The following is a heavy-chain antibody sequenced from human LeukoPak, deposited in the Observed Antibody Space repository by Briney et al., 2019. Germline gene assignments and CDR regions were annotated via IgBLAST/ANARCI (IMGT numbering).Heavy chain of an antibody. V-gene: IGHV1-18*01. D-gene: IGHD3-22*01. CDR2: ISAYNGNT. CDR1: GYTFTSYG. Sequence: ASVKVSCKASGYTFTSYGISWVRQAPGQGLEWMGWISAYNGNTNYAQKLQGRVTMTTDTSTSTAYMELRSLRSDDTAVYYCARESAEITMIVVDLRPRLGYFGYWGQGTLVTVSS. J-gene: IGHJ4*02. CDR3: ARESAEITMIVVDLRPRLGYFGY.